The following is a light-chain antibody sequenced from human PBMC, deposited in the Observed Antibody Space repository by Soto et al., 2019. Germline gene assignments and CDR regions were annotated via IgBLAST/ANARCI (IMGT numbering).Light chain of an antibody. V-gene: IGKV2-30*01. CDR1: ESPVITDGDTL. J-gene: IGKJ2*01. CDR2: GVS. Sequence: IVLTQSPLSLPVTLGQPASISCRSSESPVITDGDTLLNWFQQRPGQSPRRLIYGVSNRDFGVPDKFSGSGSGTEFTLKISSVEAEDVAIYYCMQGARWPYTFGQGTKLEI. CDR3: MQGARWPYT.